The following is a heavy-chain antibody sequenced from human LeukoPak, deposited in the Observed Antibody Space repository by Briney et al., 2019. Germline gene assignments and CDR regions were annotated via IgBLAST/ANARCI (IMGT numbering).Heavy chain of an antibody. CDR3: ARSRGAKYYFDY. CDR2: ISSSSPTI. V-gene: IGHV3-48*04. Sequence: PGGSLRLSCAASGFTFSSFGMNWVRQAPGKGLEWVSYISSSSPTIYYADSVKGRFTLSRDNAKNSLYLQMNSLRAEDTAVYYCARSRGAKYYFDYWGQGTLVTVSS. CDR1: GFTFSSFG. J-gene: IGHJ4*02. D-gene: IGHD1-26*01.